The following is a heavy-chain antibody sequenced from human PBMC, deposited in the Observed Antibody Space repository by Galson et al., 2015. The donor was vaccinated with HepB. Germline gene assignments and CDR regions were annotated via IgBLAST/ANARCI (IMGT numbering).Heavy chain of an antibody. Sequence: SLRLSCAASGFTFSSYGMHWVRQAPGKGLEWVAVKWYDGSNKYYADSVKGRFTISRDNSKNTLYLQMNSLRAEDTAVYYCARAGYCSGGSCYYFDYWGQGTLVTVSS. CDR2: KWYDGSNK. J-gene: IGHJ4*02. CDR3: ARAGYCSGGSCYYFDY. CDR1: GFTFSSYG. D-gene: IGHD2-15*01. V-gene: IGHV3-33*01.